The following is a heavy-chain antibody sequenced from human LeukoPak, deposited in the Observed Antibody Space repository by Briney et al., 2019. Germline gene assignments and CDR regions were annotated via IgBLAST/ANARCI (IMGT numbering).Heavy chain of an antibody. CDR3: ARECHRAGGSCYSD. CDR2: INPNSGGT. D-gene: IGHD2-15*01. J-gene: IGHJ4*02. V-gene: IGHV1-2*04. Sequence: ASVKVSCKASGYTFTGYYMHWVRRAPGQGLEWMGWINPNSGGTNYAQKFQGWVTMTRDTSISTAYMELSRLRSDDTAVYYCARECHRAGGSCYSDWGQGTLVTVSS. CDR1: GYTFTGYY.